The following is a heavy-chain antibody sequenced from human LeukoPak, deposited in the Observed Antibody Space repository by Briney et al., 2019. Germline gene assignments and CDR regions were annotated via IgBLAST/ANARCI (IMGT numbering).Heavy chain of an antibody. D-gene: IGHD3-10*01. Sequence: PGGSLRLSCAASGFTFSSYAMSWVRQAPGKGLEWVSAISGSGGRTYYADSVKGRFTISRDNSKNTLYLQMNSLRAEDTAVYHCAKDRWFGEKSGAFDIWGQGTMVTVSS. CDR1: GFTFSSYA. CDR2: ISGSGGRT. CDR3: AKDRWFGEKSGAFDI. J-gene: IGHJ3*02. V-gene: IGHV3-23*01.